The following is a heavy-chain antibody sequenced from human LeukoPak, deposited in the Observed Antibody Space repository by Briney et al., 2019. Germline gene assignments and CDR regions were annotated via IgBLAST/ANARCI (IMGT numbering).Heavy chain of an antibody. CDR2: IYYSGTP. CDR1: GGSISSGDYY. J-gene: IGHJ6*03. D-gene: IGHD1-14*01. Sequence: SETLSLTCTVSGGSISSGDYYWSWIRQRPGRGLEWTGYIYYSGTPYYNPSLKSRLTISLDTSQNRFSLRLDSVTAADTAVYYCAGTTYYYHYMDVWGKGTTVTVSS. V-gene: IGHV4-31*03. CDR3: AGTTYYYHYMDV.